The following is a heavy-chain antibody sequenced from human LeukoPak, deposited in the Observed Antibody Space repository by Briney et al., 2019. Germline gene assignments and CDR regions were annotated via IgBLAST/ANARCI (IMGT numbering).Heavy chain of an antibody. CDR2: VDPEDGET. CDR1: GGTFSSYT. V-gene: IGHV1-69-2*01. Sequence: GASVKVSCKASGGTFSSYTISWVRQAPGKGLEWMGLVDPEDGETIYAEKFQGRVTITADTSTDTAYMELSSLRSEDTAVYYCATGTFYDSSGLHYWGQGTLVTVSS. CDR3: ATGTFYDSSGLHY. D-gene: IGHD3-22*01. J-gene: IGHJ4*02.